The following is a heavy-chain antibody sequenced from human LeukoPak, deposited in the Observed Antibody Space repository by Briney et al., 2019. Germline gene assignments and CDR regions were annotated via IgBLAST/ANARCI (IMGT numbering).Heavy chain of an antibody. Sequence: GGSLRLSCAASGXTFNTYEMNWVRQAPGKGLEWVSYISSRGSPVSYADSVKGRFTISRDNAKNSLYLQMNSLRAEDTAVYYCAGGKYCGGDCYSTWGYWGQGTLVTVSS. CDR2: ISSRGSPV. CDR3: AGGKYCGGDCYSTWGY. D-gene: IGHD2-21*02. CDR1: GXTFNTYE. J-gene: IGHJ4*02. V-gene: IGHV3-48*03.